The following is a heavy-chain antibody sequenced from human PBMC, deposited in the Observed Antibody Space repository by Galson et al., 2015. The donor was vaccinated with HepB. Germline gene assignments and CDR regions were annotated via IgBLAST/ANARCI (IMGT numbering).Heavy chain of an antibody. Sequence: QSGAEVKKPGESLKISCKGSGYSFTSYWIGWVGQMPGKGLEGMGIIYPGDSVTRYSPSFQGQVPISSDKSISTAYLQWSSLKASDTAMYYCARHSSADIVGIYYFDYWGQGTLVTVSS. V-gene: IGHV5-51*01. CDR2: IYPGDSVT. CDR3: ARHSSADIVGIYYFDY. J-gene: IGHJ4*02. D-gene: IGHD5-12*01. CDR1: GYSFTSYW.